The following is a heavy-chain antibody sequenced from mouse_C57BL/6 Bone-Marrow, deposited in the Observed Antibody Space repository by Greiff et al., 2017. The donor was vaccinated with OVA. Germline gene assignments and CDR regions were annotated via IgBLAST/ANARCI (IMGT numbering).Heavy chain of an antibody. Sequence: QVQLKESGPGLVQPSQSLSITCTVSGFSLTSYGVHWVRQSPGKGLEWLGVIWSGGSTDYNAAFISRLSISKNNSKSQVFFKMNSLQADDTAIYYCARADYYGKGDYFDDWGQGTTLTVSS. CDR3: ARADYYGKGDYFDD. V-gene: IGHV2-2*01. J-gene: IGHJ2*01. D-gene: IGHD1-1*01. CDR2: IWSGGST. CDR1: GFSLTSYG.